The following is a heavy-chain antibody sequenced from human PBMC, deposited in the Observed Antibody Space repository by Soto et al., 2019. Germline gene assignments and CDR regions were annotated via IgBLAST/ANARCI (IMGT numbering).Heavy chain of an antibody. D-gene: IGHD1-7*01. CDR1: GYTFTGYY. Sequence: ASVKVSCKASGYTFTGYYMHWVRQAPGQGLEWMGWINPNSGGTNYAQKFQGWVTMTRDTSISTAYMELSRLRSDDTAVYYCARGHGTKYYYGMDVWGQGTTVTVSS. CDR2: INPNSGGT. CDR3: ARGHGTKYYYGMDV. J-gene: IGHJ6*02. V-gene: IGHV1-2*04.